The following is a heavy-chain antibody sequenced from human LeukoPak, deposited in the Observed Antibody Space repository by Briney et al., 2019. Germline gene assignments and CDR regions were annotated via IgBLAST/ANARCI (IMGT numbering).Heavy chain of an antibody. Sequence: PGGSLRLSCAASGFTFSSYSMNWVRQAPGKGLEWVSYTSSSSSTIYYADSVKGRFTISRDNAKNSLYLQMNSLRDEDTAVYYCARVARYYGSGSYDSSPYYYFGMDVWGQGTTVTVSS. J-gene: IGHJ6*02. CDR2: TSSSSSTI. CDR1: GFTFSSYS. CDR3: ARVARYYGSGSYDSSPYYYFGMDV. V-gene: IGHV3-48*02. D-gene: IGHD3-10*01.